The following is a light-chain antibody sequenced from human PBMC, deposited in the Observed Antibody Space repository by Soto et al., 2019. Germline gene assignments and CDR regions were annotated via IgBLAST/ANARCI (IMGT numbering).Light chain of an antibody. CDR1: QSISAW. V-gene: IGKV1-5*03. J-gene: IGKJ1*01. CDR3: QQCDSSPWT. Sequence: DIQMTQSPSTLSASVGDRVTITCRASQSISAWLAWYQQKPGKAPNLLIYKASSLESGVPSRFSGNGSGTEFTLSISSLQPDDFATYYCQQCDSSPWTFGQGTKVDIK. CDR2: KAS.